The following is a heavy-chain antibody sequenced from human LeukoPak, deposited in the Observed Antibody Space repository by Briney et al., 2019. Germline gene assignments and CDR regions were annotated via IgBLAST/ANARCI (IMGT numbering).Heavy chain of an antibody. CDR1: GFTFSSYG. D-gene: IGHD5-24*01. V-gene: IGHV3-30*19. Sequence: GGSLRLSCAASGFTFSSYGMHWVRQAPGKGLEWVAVISYDGSNKDYADSVKGRFTISRDNSKNTVYLQMNSLRPEDTAVYYCAREDGFSLKRFDYWGQGTLVTVSS. CDR2: ISYDGSNK. J-gene: IGHJ4*02. CDR3: AREDGFSLKRFDY.